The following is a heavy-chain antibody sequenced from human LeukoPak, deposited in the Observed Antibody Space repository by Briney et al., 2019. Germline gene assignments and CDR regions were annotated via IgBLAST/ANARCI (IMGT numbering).Heavy chain of an antibody. J-gene: IGHJ4*02. D-gene: IGHD3-22*01. CDR2: VDPEDGET. CDR3: ATDRPSDSSGYNC. V-gene: IGHV1-69-2*01. Sequence: ASVKVSCKVSGYTFTVYYMHWVQQAPGKGLEWMGLVDPEDGETIYAEKFQGRVTITADTSTDTAYMELSSLRSEDTAVYYCATDRPSDSSGYNCWGQGTLVTVSS. CDR1: GYTFTVYY.